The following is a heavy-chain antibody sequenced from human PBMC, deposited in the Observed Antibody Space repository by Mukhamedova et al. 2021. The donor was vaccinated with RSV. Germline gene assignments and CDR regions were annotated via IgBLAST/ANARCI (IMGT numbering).Heavy chain of an antibody. J-gene: IGHJ5*02. CDR2: ISSSGSTI. CDR3: ARVSRTVDTNWFDP. D-gene: IGHD5-18*01. V-gene: IGHV3-11*01. Sequence: APGKGLEWVSYISSSGSTIYYADSVKGRFTISRDNAKNSLYLQMHSLRAEDTAVYYCARVSRTVDTNWFDPWVQGTLVTVSS.